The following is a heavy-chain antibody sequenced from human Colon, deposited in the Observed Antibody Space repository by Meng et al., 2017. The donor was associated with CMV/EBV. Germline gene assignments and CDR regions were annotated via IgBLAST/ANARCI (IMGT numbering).Heavy chain of an antibody. CDR1: GLNIGSKW. CDR3: ARQVRIDGRFDY. V-gene: IGHV3-66*02. Sequence: GESLKISCAVSGLNIGSKWMSWVRQAPGKGPQWVAVTYSAGPTNYADFAKGRFTISRDNSKNTVYLEMNSLRPEDTAVYYCARQVRIDGRFDYWGRGTLVTVSS. CDR2: TYSAGPT. D-gene: IGHD2-15*01. J-gene: IGHJ4*02.